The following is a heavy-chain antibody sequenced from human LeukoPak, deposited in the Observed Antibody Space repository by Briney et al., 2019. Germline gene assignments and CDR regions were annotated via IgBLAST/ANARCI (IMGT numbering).Heavy chain of an antibody. J-gene: IGHJ4*02. CDR2: IKQDGSEK. CDR1: GFTFSNYW. CDR3: ARAMEPYYDSNGCDY. D-gene: IGHD3-22*01. V-gene: IGHV3-7*01. Sequence: GGSLRLSCVPSGFTFSNYWMSWVRQAPGKGLEWVANIKQDGSEKYYVGSVKGRFIISRDNAKNSLYLQMNSLRAEDTAVYYCARAMEPYYDSNGCDYWGQGTPVTVSS.